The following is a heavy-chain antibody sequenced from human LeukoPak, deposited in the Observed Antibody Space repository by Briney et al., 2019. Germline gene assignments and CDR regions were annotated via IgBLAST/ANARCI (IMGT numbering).Heavy chain of an antibody. Sequence: PGGSLRLSCAASGFTFSSYSMNWVRQAPGKGLEWVSSISSSSSYIYYADSVKGRFTISRDNAKNSLYLQMNSLRAEDTAVYYCAREMGGVVGATTGYFDYWGQGTLVTVSS. J-gene: IGHJ4*02. CDR3: AREMGGVVGATTGYFDY. CDR2: ISSSSSYI. V-gene: IGHV3-21*01. CDR1: GFTFSSYS. D-gene: IGHD1-26*01.